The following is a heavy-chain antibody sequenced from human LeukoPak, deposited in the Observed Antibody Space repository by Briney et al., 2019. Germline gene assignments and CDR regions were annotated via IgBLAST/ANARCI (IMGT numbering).Heavy chain of an antibody. CDR1: GFTFSSYA. D-gene: IGHD5-12*01. CDR3: AKAGGYGQTGAFDI. J-gene: IGHJ3*02. V-gene: IGHV3-64*01. CDR2: ISSNGGST. Sequence: PGGSLRLSCAASGFTFSSYAMHWVRQAPGKGLEYVSAISSNGGSTYYANSVKGRFTISRDNSKNTLYLQMNSLRAEDTAVYYCAKAGGYGQTGAFDIWGQGTMVTVSS.